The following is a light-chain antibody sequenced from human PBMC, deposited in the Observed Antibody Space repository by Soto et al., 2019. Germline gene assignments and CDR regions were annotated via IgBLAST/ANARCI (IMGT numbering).Light chain of an antibody. CDR1: SSDIGGYNY. CDR3: SSYTSSSTLV. Sequence: QSALTQPASVSGSPGQSITISCTGGSSDIGGYNYVSWFQQHPGKAPKLMIYEVSNRPSGVSNRFSGSKSGNTASLTISGLQAEDEADYYCSSYTSSSTLVFGGGTKVTVL. CDR2: EVS. V-gene: IGLV2-14*01. J-gene: IGLJ2*01.